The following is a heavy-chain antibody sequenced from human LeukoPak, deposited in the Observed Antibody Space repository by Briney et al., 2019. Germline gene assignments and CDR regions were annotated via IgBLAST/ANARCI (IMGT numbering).Heavy chain of an antibody. D-gene: IGHD3-22*01. CDR2: ISSYNGNT. Sequence: GASVKVSCKASGYTFTSYGLSWVRQAPGQGLEWMGWISSYNGNTNYAQKLQGRVTMTTDTSTSTAYMELRSLRSDDTAVYYCARGLIMGSSGYYIRGDAFHIWGQGTMVTVSS. CDR1: GYTFTSYG. J-gene: IGHJ3*02. V-gene: IGHV1-18*01. CDR3: ARGLIMGSSGYYIRGDAFHI.